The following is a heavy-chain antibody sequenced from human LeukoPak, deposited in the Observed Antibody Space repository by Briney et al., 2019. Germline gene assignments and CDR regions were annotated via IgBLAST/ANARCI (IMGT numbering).Heavy chain of an antibody. Sequence: AGGSLTLSCVASGFSFSSYAMSWVRQTPARGLEWVSSLKGTGEKYYADSVKGRFTLSRDDSRNTVYLQLNNLRVDDTGVYYCARASWVSNAEAVWWGQGTVVTVSS. CDR2: LKGTGEK. V-gene: IGHV3-23*01. J-gene: IGHJ4*02. CDR1: GFSFSSYA. D-gene: IGHD6-19*01. CDR3: ARASWVSNAEAVW.